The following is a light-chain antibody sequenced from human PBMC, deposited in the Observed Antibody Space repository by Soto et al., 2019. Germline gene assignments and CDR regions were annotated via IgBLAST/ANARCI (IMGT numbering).Light chain of an antibody. CDR2: GNT. Sequence: QSVLTQPPSVSGAPGQRVTISCTGTSSNIGSGYVVHWYQHLPGTAPKLLIYGNTIRPSGVPDRFSGSKSGTSASLAITGLQAEDEADYYCQSYDRSLRGYVFGTGTKVTVL. CDR1: SSNIGSGYV. CDR3: QSYDRSLRGYV. J-gene: IGLJ1*01. V-gene: IGLV1-40*01.